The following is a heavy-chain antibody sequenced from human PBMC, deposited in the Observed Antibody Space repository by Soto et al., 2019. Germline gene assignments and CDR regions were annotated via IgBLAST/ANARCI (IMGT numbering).Heavy chain of an antibody. J-gene: IGHJ6*02. D-gene: IGHD3-10*01. Sequence: QVQLVQPAPEVKKPGASVKVSCKTSGYTFDTYAIRWVRQAPGQALEWMDSTQSFPCRVTMTTDTRTRTAYMELRNLRLDDTAVYYCARGSISMARGVIIAYGLEAWGRGTTIFVSS. CDR3: ARGSISMARGVIIAYGLEA. V-gene: IGHV1-18*01. CDR1: GYTFDTYA.